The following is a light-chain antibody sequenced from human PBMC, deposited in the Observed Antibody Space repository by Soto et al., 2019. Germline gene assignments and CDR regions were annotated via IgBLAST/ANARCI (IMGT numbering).Light chain of an antibody. CDR3: ATWDDRLDVQL. Sequence: QSVLTQPPSTSGTPGQTVTISCSGSSSNIGHNPLNWYQQLPGAAPKLLIYKDDQRTSGVPDRFSGSKSGTSASLAISGLQSDDEADYFCATWDDRLDVQLFGLGTKVIVL. CDR1: SSNIGHNP. J-gene: IGLJ2*01. CDR2: KDD. V-gene: IGLV1-44*01.